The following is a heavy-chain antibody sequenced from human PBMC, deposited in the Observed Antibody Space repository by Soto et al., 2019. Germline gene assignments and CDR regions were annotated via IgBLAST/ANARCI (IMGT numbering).Heavy chain of an antibody. V-gene: IGHV1-8*01. Sequence: QVQLVQSGAEVKKPGASVKVSCKASGYTFTSYDINWVRQATGQGLEWMGWMNPNSGNTGYAQKFQGRVTMTRNTSIRTAYMELSSLRSEDTAVYYCAGGIRYSYGTYYFDYWGQGTLVTVSS. CDR3: AGGIRYSYGTYYFDY. D-gene: IGHD5-18*01. CDR1: GYTFTSYD. CDR2: MNPNSGNT. J-gene: IGHJ4*02.